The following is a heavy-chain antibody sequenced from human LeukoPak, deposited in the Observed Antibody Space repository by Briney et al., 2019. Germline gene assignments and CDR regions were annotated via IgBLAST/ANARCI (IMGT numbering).Heavy chain of an antibody. CDR1: EFTFSSYE. V-gene: IGHV3-48*03. CDR2: ISSSGSTI. J-gene: IGHJ3*02. Sequence: GGSLRLSCAASEFTFSSYEMNWVRQAPGKGLEWVSYISSSGSTIYYADSVKGRFTISRDNPKNSLYLQMNSLRAEDTAVYYCARGGNSGYDPDAFDIWGQGTMVTVSS. D-gene: IGHD5-12*01. CDR3: ARGGNSGYDPDAFDI.